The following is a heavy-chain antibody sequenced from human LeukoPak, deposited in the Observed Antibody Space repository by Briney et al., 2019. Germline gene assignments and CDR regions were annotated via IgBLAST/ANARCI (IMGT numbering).Heavy chain of an antibody. V-gene: IGHV3-21*01. J-gene: IGHJ4*02. D-gene: IGHD3-22*01. CDR2: ISSSSSSI. Sequence: PWGSLRLSCAASGFTFSSYSMNWVRQAPGKGPEWVSRISSSSSSIFYTDSVKGRFTISRDNAKNSLSLQMNSLRAEDTAVYYCARDLKYYDSSGFDYWGQGTLVTVSS. CDR3: ARDLKYYDSSGFDY. CDR1: GFTFSSYS.